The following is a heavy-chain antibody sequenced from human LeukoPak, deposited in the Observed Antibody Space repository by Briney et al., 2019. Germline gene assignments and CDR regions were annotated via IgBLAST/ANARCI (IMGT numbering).Heavy chain of an antibody. Sequence: ETLSLTCTVSGTSITSYYWNWIRQAPGQGPELIGYVHYSGNTKYNPPLKSRDTISVDTSKDQFSLRLSSVTAADTAVYFCAKWASDNRAFDLWGQGTLGTVSS. CDR3: AKWASDNRAFDL. V-gene: IGHV4-59*08. CDR1: GTSITSYY. D-gene: IGHD2-8*01. CDR2: VHYSGNT. J-gene: IGHJ4*02.